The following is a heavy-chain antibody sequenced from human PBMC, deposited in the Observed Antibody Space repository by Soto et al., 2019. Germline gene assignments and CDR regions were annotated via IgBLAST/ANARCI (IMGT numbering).Heavy chain of an antibody. Sequence: QVQLQQWGAGLLKPSETLSLTCAVYGGSVSSGSYYWSWIRQPPGKGLEWIGEMSHSGGSHFNPYLKSRVTISVDTSKNQCSLKMSSVTAADTALYYCARVERGTATTVVDAFDIWGPGTMVTVSS. CDR2: MSHSGGS. J-gene: IGHJ3*02. CDR1: GGSVSSGSYY. CDR3: ARVERGTATTVVDAFDI. V-gene: IGHV4-34*01. D-gene: IGHD1-1*01.